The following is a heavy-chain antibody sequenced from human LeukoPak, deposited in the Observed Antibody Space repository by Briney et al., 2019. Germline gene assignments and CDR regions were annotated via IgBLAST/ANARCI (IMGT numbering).Heavy chain of an antibody. D-gene: IGHD1-26*01. CDR2: IYFSGSA. Sequence: SETLSLTCIVSGDITHYWGWIRQPPGKGLECIGSIYFSGSAYYNPSLRSRVTISLDTSKKQLSLKLNSVTAADTAIYYCARHNGGGVGSYVAPGPPDYFDYWGQGTLVTVSS. CDR1: GDITHY. J-gene: IGHJ4*02. V-gene: IGHV4-39*01. CDR3: ARHNGGGVGSYVAPGPPDYFDY.